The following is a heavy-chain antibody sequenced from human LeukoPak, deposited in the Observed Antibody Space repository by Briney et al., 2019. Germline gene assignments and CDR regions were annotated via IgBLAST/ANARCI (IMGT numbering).Heavy chain of an antibody. V-gene: IGHV4-59*01. Sequence: PSETLSLTCTVSGGSISSYYWSWIRQPPGKGLEWIGYIYSSGSTNYNPSLKSRVTISVDTSKNQLSLKLSSVTAADTAVYYCARGGNWFDPWGQGTLVTVSS. CDR3: ARGGNWFDP. CDR1: GGSISSYY. J-gene: IGHJ5*02. CDR2: IYSSGST.